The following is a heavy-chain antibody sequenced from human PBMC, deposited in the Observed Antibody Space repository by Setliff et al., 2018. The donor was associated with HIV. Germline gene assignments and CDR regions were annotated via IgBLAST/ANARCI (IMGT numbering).Heavy chain of an antibody. CDR1: GDSMIPHY. D-gene: IGHD1-7*01. Sequence: SETLSLTCLVSGDSMIPHYWSWIRPPPGRGLEWIGYISNYGSPSYSPSLESRVTILLDSTKNQFSLRLSSLTAAATAVYYCARPRGMPGTTWSNHYMDAWGTGATVTVSS. V-gene: IGHV4-59*11. CDR3: ARPRGMPGTTWSNHYMDA. CDR2: ISNYGSP. J-gene: IGHJ6*03.